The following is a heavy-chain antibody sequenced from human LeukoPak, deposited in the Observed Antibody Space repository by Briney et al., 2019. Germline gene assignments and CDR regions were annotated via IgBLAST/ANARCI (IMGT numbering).Heavy chain of an antibody. D-gene: IGHD3-3*01. Sequence: GGSLRLSCAASGFTFDDYAMHWVRQAPGKGLEWVSGISWNSGSMGYADSVKGRFTISRDNAKNSLYLQMNSLRAEDTALYYCAKGTSIFGVVGFFDYWGQGTLVTVSS. CDR3: AKGTSIFGVVGFFDY. J-gene: IGHJ4*02. V-gene: IGHV3-9*01. CDR2: ISWNSGSM. CDR1: GFTFDDYA.